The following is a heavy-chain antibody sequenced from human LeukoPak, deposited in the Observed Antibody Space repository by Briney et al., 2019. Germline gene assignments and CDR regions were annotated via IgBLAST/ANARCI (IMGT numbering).Heavy chain of an antibody. Sequence: PSETLSLTCTVSGGSIRSYYWSWIRQPPGKGLEWIGYIFYSGSTNYNPSLKSRVTISVDTSKNQFSLKLSSVTAADTAVYYCARGYSSWNPWGQGTLVTVSS. V-gene: IGHV4-59*01. CDR2: IFYSGST. J-gene: IGHJ1*01. CDR3: ARGYSSWNP. D-gene: IGHD6-13*01. CDR1: GGSIRSYY.